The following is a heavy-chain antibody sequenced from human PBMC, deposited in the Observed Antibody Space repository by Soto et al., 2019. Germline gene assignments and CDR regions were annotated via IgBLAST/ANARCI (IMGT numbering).Heavy chain of an antibody. J-gene: IGHJ4*02. CDR1: GFTFSSYA. CDR3: AKDHVTAVAGTGFDY. CDR2: ISGSGGST. D-gene: IGHD6-19*01. V-gene: IGHV3-23*01. Sequence: GGSLRLSCAASGFTFSSYAMSWVRQAPGKGLEWVSAISGSGGSTYCADSVKGRFTISRDNSKNTLYLQMNSLRAEDTAVYYCAKDHVTAVAGTGFDYWGQGTLVTVSS.